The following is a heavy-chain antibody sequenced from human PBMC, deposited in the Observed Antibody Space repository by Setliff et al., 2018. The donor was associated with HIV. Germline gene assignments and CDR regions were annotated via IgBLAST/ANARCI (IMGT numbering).Heavy chain of an antibody. CDR2: SNNNTGNP. CDR1: GYSLTSYS. V-gene: IGHV7-4-1*01. J-gene: IGHJ6*03. Sequence: AVKVSCKASGYSLTSYSTNWVRQAPGQGLEWMGYSNNNTGNPTYAPGLTGRFDFSVDTPVSTAYLQIFSLKTEDTAVYYCTRDHTPPPNYDFWSGQIDLRNIFYYMDVWGTGSPVTVSS. CDR3: TRDHTPPPNYDFWSGQIDLRNIFYYMDV. D-gene: IGHD3-3*01.